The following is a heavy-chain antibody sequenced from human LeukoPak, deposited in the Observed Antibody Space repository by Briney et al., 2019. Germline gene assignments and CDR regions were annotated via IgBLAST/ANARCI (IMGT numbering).Heavy chain of an antibody. CDR3: AKNLLVTGND. CDR1: GFTFSNYA. CDR2: ISGSGGRT. D-gene: IGHD4-11*01. Sequence: GGSLRLSCAASGFTFSNYAMNWVRQAPGKGLEWVSAISGSGGRTHYADPVKGRFTISRDNSKNTLYLQMNSVRAEDTAVYYCAKNLLVTGNDWGQGTLVTVSS. J-gene: IGHJ4*02. V-gene: IGHV3-23*01.